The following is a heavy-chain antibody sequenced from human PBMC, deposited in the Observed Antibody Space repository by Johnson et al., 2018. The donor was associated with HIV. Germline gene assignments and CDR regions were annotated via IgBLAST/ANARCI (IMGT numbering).Heavy chain of an antibody. J-gene: IGHJ3*02. CDR3: ARDRPYYDGSGDAFDI. CDR1: GFTFSSYG. V-gene: IGHV3-30*03. D-gene: IGHD3-10*01. Sequence: QVQLVESGGGVVQPGRSLRLSCAASGFTFSSYGMHWVRQAPGKGLEWAAVISYDGSDKYYADSVKGRFTISRDNSKNTLYLQMNSLGAEDTAVYYCARDRPYYDGSGDAFDIWGQGTMVTVSS. CDR2: ISYDGSDK.